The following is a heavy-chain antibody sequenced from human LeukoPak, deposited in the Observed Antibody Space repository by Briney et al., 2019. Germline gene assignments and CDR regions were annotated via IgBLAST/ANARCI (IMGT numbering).Heavy chain of an antibody. D-gene: IGHD6-19*01. CDR2: IWSDGSNK. V-gene: IGHV3-30*02. CDR1: GFTFSYYG. Sequence: GGSLRLSCAASGFTFSYYGMHWVRQAPGKGLEWVAFIWSDGSNKYYPDSVKGRFTISRDNFKNTLYLQMNSLRAEDTAVYYCARDIAVAGPIYYYYYGMDVWGQGTTVTVSS. CDR3: ARDIAVAGPIYYYYYGMDV. J-gene: IGHJ6*02.